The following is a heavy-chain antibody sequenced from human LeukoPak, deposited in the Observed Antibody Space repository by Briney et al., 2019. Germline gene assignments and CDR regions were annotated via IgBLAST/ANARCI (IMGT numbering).Heavy chain of an antibody. D-gene: IGHD4-17*01. J-gene: IGHJ6*02. Sequence: PGGSLRLSCAVSGITLSNYGMSWVRQAPGKGLEWVAYIVSSSSNIYYADSVKGRFTISRDNAKQSVYLQMNSLRAEDTAMYYCARATGDYVQDGMPVWGQGTTVTVSS. CDR2: IVSSSSNI. CDR1: GITLSNYG. V-gene: IGHV3-21*01. CDR3: ARATGDYVQDGMPV.